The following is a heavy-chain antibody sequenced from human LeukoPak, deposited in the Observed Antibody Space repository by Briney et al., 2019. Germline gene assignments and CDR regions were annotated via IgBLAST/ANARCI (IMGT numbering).Heavy chain of an antibody. J-gene: IGHJ4*02. CDR3: GVTTVTYERFDY. CDR1: GGSINSITYY. Sequence: PSETLSLTCTVSGGSINSITYYWGWIRQPPGKGLEWIGSIYYSGSIYYNPSLKSRVTISVDTSKNQFSLKLSSVTAADTAVYSCGVTTVTYERFDYWGQGTLVTVSS. V-gene: IGHV4-39*01. D-gene: IGHD4-17*01. CDR2: IYYSGSI.